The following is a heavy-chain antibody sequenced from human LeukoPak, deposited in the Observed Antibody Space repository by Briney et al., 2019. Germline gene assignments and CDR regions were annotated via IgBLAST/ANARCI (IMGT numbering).Heavy chain of an antibody. CDR1: GGSISSSY. J-gene: IGHJ4*02. D-gene: IGHD6-19*01. CDR2: MSSSGIT. CDR3: ARELFSSGWYGSFDY. Sequence: SETLSLTCTVSGGSISSSYWNWIRQPAGKGLEWIGRMSSSGITNYNPSLKSRVTMSVDTSKNQFSLNLRSVTAADTAIYYCARELFSSGWYGSFDYWGQGTLVTVSS. V-gene: IGHV4-4*07.